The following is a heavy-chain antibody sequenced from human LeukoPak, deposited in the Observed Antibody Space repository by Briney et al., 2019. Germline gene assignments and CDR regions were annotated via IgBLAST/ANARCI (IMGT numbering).Heavy chain of an antibody. J-gene: IGHJ4*02. CDR3: ARDRTVAAAGFDY. V-gene: IGHV1-69*13. CDR2: IIPIFGTA. Sequence: GASVKVSCXASGGTFSSYAISWVRQAPGQGLEWMGGIIPIFGTANYAQKFQGRVTITADESTSTAYMELSSLRSEDTAVYYCARDRTVAAAGFDYWGQGTLVTVSS. D-gene: IGHD6-13*01. CDR1: GGTFSSYA.